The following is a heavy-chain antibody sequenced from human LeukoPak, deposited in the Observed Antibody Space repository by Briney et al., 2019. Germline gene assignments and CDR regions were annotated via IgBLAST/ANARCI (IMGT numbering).Heavy chain of an antibody. J-gene: IGHJ4*02. CDR3: ASGDYSSLGDY. D-gene: IGHD6-13*01. V-gene: IGHV3-7*01. CDR2: IKQDGSEK. Sequence: GGSLRLSCAASGFTFSSYWMNWARQAPGKGLEWVANIKQDGSEKYYVDSVKGRFTISRDNAKNSLYLQMNSLRAEDTAVYYCASGDYSSLGDYWGQGTLVTVSS. CDR1: GFTFSSYW.